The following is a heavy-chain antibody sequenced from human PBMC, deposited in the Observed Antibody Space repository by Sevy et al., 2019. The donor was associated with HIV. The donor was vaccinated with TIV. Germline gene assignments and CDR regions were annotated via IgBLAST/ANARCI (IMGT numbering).Heavy chain of an antibody. CDR3: ARDSEFDIVVVVAGVGDAFDI. CDR2: ISSSSTI. Sequence: GGSLRLSCAASGFTFSSYSMNWVRQAPGKGLEWVSYISSSSTIYYADSVKGRFTISRDNAKNSLYLQMNSLRDEDTAVYYCARDSEFDIVVVVAGVGDAFDIWGQGTMVTVSS. J-gene: IGHJ3*02. D-gene: IGHD2-15*01. CDR1: GFTFSSYS. V-gene: IGHV3-48*02.